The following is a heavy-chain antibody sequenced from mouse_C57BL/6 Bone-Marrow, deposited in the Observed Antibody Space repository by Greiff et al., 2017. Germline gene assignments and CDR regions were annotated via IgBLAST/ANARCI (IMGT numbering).Heavy chain of an antibody. Sequence: QVQLQQPGAELVMPGASVKLSCKASGYTFTSYWMHWVKQRPGQGLEWIGEIDPSDSYTNYNQKFKGKSTLTVDKSSSTAYMQLSSLTSRDSAVYYCANLGPHPWFAYWGQGTLVTVSA. CDR3: ANLGPHPWFAY. CDR2: IDPSDSYT. CDR1: GYTFTSYW. V-gene: IGHV1-69*01. J-gene: IGHJ3*01. D-gene: IGHD4-1*01.